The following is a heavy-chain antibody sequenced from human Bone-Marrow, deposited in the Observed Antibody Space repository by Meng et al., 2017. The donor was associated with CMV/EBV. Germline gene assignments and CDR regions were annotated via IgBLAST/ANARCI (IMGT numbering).Heavy chain of an antibody. D-gene: IGHD6-13*01. CDR1: GFTFSSYS. J-gene: IGHJ4*02. CDR2: ISSSGSTI. Sequence: GESLKISCAASGFTFSSYSMNWVRQAPGKGLEWVSYISSSGSTIYYADSVKGRFTISRDNAKNSLYLQMNSLRAEDTAVYYCARDLIAAAGYDFWGQGTLVTVSS. CDR3: ARDLIAAAGYDF. V-gene: IGHV3-48*04.